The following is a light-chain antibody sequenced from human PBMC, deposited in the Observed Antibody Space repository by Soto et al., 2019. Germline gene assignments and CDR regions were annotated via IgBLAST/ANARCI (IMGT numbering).Light chain of an antibody. CDR3: QSYDSSTVV. V-gene: IGLV2-14*01. Sequence: QSALTQPASVSGSPGQSITISCTGTSSDIGGYDYVSWYQQHPGKAPKLIIYEVFHRPSGVSNRFSGSKSDNTASLTISGLQAEDESEYYCQSYDSSTVVFGGGTKLTVL. CDR1: SSDIGGYDY. CDR2: EVF. J-gene: IGLJ2*01.